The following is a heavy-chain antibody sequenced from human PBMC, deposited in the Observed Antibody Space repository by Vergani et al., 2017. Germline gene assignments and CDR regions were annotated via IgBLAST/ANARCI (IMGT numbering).Heavy chain of an antibody. CDR3: ARLYGRDSSGSKYFDY. CDR2: IHPADSDT. J-gene: IGHJ4*02. CDR1: GYSFTNYC. V-gene: IGHV5-51*01. D-gene: IGHD3-22*01. Sequence: EVQLVQSGAEVKKPGESLKISCQISGYSFTNYCIGWVRQMPGKGLEWMGIIHPADSDTRYSASFQGQVTISVDNSISTAYLQRSSLRASDSAMYYCARLYGRDSSGSKYFDYWGQGTLVTVSS.